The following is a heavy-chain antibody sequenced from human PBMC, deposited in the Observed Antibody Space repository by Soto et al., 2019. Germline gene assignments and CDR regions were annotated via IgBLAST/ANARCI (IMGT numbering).Heavy chain of an antibody. V-gene: IGHV1-58*01. Sequence: GASVKVSCKASGFTFTSSAVQWVRQARGQRLEWIGWIVVGSGNTNYAQKFQERVTITRDMSTSTAYMELSSLRSEDTAVYYCAAGPILLLEWLFHFDYWGQGTLVTVSS. CDR2: IVVGSGNT. CDR1: GFTFTSSA. J-gene: IGHJ4*02. D-gene: IGHD3-3*01. CDR3: AAGPILLLEWLFHFDY.